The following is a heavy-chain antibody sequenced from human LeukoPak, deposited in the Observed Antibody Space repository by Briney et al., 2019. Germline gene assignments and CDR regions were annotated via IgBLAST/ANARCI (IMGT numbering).Heavy chain of an antibody. V-gene: IGHV3-23*01. J-gene: IGHJ4*02. CDR3: ARERYGSGSPNFDY. CDR2: ISGRGGST. D-gene: IGHD3-10*01. Sequence: GGSLRLSCAASGFTFRSYGRSWVRRAPGKGLEGGSAISGRGGSTYYAASVKGQFPIPRHNPKTTLYVQMNSLTAEDTAVYYCARERYGSGSPNFDYWGQGTLVTVSS. CDR1: GFTFRSYG.